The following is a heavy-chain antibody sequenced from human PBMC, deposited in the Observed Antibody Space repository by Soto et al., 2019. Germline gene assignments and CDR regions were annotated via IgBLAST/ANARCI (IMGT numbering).Heavy chain of an antibody. J-gene: IGHJ4*02. CDR1: GFSFRNYG. CDR2: ISDDENNK. V-gene: IGHV3-30*18. Sequence: GGSLRLSCEASGFSFRNYGIHWVRQAPGKGLEWVAVISDDENNKYYAESVKGRFTISRDNSKNTLYLQMNSLRVEDTALYYCAKDKHGANPGSPFDYWGQGTVVTVSS. CDR3: AKDKHGANPGSPFDY.